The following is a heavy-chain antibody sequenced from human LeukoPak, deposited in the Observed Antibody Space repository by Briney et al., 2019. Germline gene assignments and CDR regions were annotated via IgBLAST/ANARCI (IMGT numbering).Heavy chain of an antibody. CDR2: IKQDGSEK. CDR1: GFTFSSYW. V-gene: IGHV3-7*01. CDR3: ARAPGGYYYYYMDV. D-gene: IGHD3-10*01. Sequence: PGGSLRLSCAASGFTFSSYWMSWVRQAPGKGLEWVANIKQDGSEKYYVDSVEGRFTISRDNAKNSLYLQMNSLRAEDTAVYFCARAPGGYYYYYMDVWGKGTTVTISS. J-gene: IGHJ6*03.